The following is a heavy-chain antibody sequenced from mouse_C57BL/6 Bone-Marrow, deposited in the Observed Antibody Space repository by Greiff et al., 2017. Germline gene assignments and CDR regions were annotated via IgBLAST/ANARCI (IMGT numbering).Heavy chain of an antibody. V-gene: IGHV1-85*01. Sequence: VHLVESGPELVKPGASVKLSCKASGYTFTSYDINWVKQRPGQGLEWIGWIYPRDGSTKYNEKFKGKATLTVDTSSSTAYMELHSLTSADSAVYFWVRLEFYGSSGDWYFDVWGTGTTVTVSS. CDR1: GYTFTSYD. CDR2: IYPRDGST. J-gene: IGHJ1*03. CDR3: VRLEFYGSSGDWYFDV. D-gene: IGHD1-1*01.